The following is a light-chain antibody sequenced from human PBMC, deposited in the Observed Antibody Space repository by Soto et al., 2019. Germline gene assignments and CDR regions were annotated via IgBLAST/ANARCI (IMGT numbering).Light chain of an antibody. CDR2: WAS. J-gene: IGKJ1*01. Sequence: DIVMTQSPDSLAVSLGERATINFKSSQNILYSSNNKNYLAWYQQKPGQPPKLLIYWASTRESGVPDRFSGSGSGTDFTLTISSLQAEDVAVYYCQQYYSSPTWTFGQGTKVDIK. CDR1: QNILYSSNNKNY. V-gene: IGKV4-1*01. CDR3: QQYYSSPTWT.